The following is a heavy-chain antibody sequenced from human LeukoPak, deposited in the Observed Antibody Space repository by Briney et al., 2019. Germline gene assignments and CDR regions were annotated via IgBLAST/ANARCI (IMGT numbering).Heavy chain of an antibody. Sequence: SETLSLTCAVSGGSISSSNWWSWVRQPPGKGLEWIGEIYHSGSTNYNPSLKSRITISVDKSKNQFSLKLSSVTAADTAVYYCARVEKYYYDTSGSHGGFDYWAQGTLLTVSS. CDR1: GGSISSSNW. CDR3: ARVEKYYYDTSGSHGGFDY. J-gene: IGHJ4*02. V-gene: IGHV4-4*02. CDR2: IYHSGST. D-gene: IGHD3-22*01.